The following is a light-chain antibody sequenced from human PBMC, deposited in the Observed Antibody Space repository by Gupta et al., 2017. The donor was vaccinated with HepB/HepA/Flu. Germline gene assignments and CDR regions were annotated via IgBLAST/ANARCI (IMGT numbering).Light chain of an antibody. Sequence: QSVLTQPPSASGTPGQRVTISCSGSSSNIGSETVNWYQHLPGTAPNLLIYKNNQRPSGVPDRFSGSKSGTSASLAISGLQAGDEADYFCAARDDSLDGYVFGTGTKVTVL. J-gene: IGLJ1*01. CDR3: AARDDSLDGYV. V-gene: IGLV1-44*01. CDR1: SSNIGSET. CDR2: KNN.